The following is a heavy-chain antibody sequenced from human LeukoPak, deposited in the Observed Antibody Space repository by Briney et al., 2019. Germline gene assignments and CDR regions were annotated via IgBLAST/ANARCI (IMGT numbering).Heavy chain of an antibody. CDR1: GFTFSSYA. V-gene: IGHV3-30*04. Sequence: PGGSLRLSCAASGFTFSSYAMHWVRQAPGKGLEWVAVISYDGSNKYYADSVKGRFTISRDNSRNTLSLHMNSLRAEDTAVYYCAKATGYLLWGQGTLVIVSS. J-gene: IGHJ4*02. CDR2: ISYDGSNK. D-gene: IGHD1-14*01. CDR3: AKATGYLL.